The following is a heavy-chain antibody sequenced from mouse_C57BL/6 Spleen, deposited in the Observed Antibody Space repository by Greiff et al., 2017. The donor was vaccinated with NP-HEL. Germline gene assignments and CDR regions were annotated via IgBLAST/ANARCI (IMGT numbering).Heavy chain of an antibody. V-gene: IGHV1-54*01. CDR1: GYAFTNYL. CDR3: ARSEYLDY. J-gene: IGHJ2*01. CDR2: IYPGSGGT. Sequence: QVQLQQSGAELVRPGTSVKVSCKASGYAFTNYLIEWVKQRPGQGPEWIGVIYPGSGGTNYNEKFKGKATLTADKSSSTAYMQLSSLTSEDSAVYFCARSEYLDYWGQGTTLTVSS.